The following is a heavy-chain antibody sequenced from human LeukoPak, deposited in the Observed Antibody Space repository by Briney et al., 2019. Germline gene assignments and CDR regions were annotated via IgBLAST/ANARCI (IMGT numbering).Heavy chain of an antibody. CDR3: ARDPDPERQFDP. J-gene: IGHJ5*02. CDR1: GFTFSSYS. Sequence: GGSLRLSCAASGFTFSSYSMNWVRQAPGKGLEWVSSISSSSSYIYYADSVKGRFTISRDNAKNSLYLQMNSLRAEDTAVYYCARDPDPERQFDPWGQGTLVTVSS. CDR2: ISSSSSYI. V-gene: IGHV3-21*01. D-gene: IGHD1-1*01.